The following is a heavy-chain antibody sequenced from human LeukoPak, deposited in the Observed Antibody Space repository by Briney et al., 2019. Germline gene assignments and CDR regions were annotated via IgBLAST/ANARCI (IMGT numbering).Heavy chain of an antibody. CDR2: IFTSGSP. Sequence: SQTLSLTCTVSGDSISSGSYFWSWTRQPAGKGLEWIGRIFTSGSPNYNPSLNSRVTISIDTSKNQFSLKLTSVTAADTAVYYCAREYSSGWYYIDVWGKGTTVIVSS. V-gene: IGHV4-61*02. CDR3: AREYSSGWYYIDV. CDR1: GDSISSGSYF. J-gene: IGHJ6*03. D-gene: IGHD6-19*01.